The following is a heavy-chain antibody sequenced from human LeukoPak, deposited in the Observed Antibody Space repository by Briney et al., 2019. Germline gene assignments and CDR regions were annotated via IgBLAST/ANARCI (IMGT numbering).Heavy chain of an antibody. J-gene: IGHJ6*02. D-gene: IGHD3-10*01. V-gene: IGHV3-30-3*01. CDR1: GFTFSSYA. CDR2: ISYDGSNK. Sequence: GGSLRLSCAASGFTFSSYAMHWVRQAPGKGLEWVAVISYDGSNKYYADSVKGRFTISRDNSKNTLYLQMNSLRAEDTAVYYCARDHPYYYGSGSVSNYCGMDVWGQGTTVTVSS. CDR3: ARDHPYYYGSGSVSNYCGMDV.